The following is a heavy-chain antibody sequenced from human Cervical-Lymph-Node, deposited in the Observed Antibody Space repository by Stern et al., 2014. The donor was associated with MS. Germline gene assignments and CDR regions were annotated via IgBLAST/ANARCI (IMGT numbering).Heavy chain of an antibody. CDR3: ATPTPAHY. V-gene: IGHV3-48*02. CDR1: GFTFSPFS. D-gene: IGHD2-15*01. J-gene: IGHJ4*02. Sequence: EVQLVESGGGLVQPGGSLRLSCTASGFTFSPFSMNWVRQAPGKGLEWVAYISGNGTTTYYSDSVNDRFTISRDNANNSLYLQMNGLRDEDTAVYYCATPTPAHYWGQGTLVTVSS. CDR2: ISGNGTTT.